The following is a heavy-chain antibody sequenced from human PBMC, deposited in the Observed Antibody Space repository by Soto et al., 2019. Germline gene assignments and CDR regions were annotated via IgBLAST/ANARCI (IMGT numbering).Heavy chain of an antibody. CDR2: INPSGGST. Sequence: QVQLVQSGAEVKKPGASVNISCKASGYTFTSYYMHWVRQAPGQGLEWMGIINPSGGSTGYAQKYQGRVTMTRDTSTSTVYMELSSLRSEDTAVYYCTRVAYSSNWYDAFDIWGQGTMVTVSS. D-gene: IGHD6-13*01. CDR1: GYTFTSYY. CDR3: TRVAYSSNWYDAFDI. V-gene: IGHV1-46*01. J-gene: IGHJ3*02.